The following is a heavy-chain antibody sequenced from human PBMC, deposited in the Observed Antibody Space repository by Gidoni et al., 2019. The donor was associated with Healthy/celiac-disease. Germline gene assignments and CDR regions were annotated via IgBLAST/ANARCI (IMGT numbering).Heavy chain of an antibody. CDR3: ARETYYDSSGYFDY. CDR1: GFTFSSSA. J-gene: IGHJ4*02. CDR2: ISYDGSNK. V-gene: IGHV3-30-3*01. Sequence: QVQLVESGGGVVQPGRSLRLSCAASGFTFSSSAMHWVRQAPGKGLEWVAVISYDGSNKYYADSVKGRFTISRDNSKNTLYLQMNSLRAEDTAVYYCARETYYDSSGYFDYWGQGTLVTVSS. D-gene: IGHD3-22*01.